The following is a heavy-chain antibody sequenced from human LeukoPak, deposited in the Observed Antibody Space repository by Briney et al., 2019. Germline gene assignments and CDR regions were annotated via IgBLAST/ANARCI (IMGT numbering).Heavy chain of an antibody. Sequence: PSETLSLTCTVSGGSISGYNWNWIRQPAGKGLEWIGRISTGGNTAYNPSLKSRITLSLDTTKNQLSLNLTSVTAADMAMYYCARSLVGSTYFDYWGQGTLVTVSS. CDR1: GGSISGYN. D-gene: IGHD2-2*01. CDR2: ISTGGNT. CDR3: ARSLVGSTYFDY. J-gene: IGHJ4*02. V-gene: IGHV4-4*07.